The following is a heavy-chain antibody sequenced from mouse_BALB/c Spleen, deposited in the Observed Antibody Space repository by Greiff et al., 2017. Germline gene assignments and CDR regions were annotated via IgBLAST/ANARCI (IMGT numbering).Heavy chain of an antibody. CDR2: INPGSGGT. CDR1: GYAFTNYL. J-gene: IGHJ2*01. V-gene: IGHV1-54*01. CDR3: ARESYFDY. Sequence: QVPLQQSGAELVRPGTSVKVSCKASGYAFTNYLIEWVKQRPGPGLEWIGVINPGSGGTNYNEKFKGKATLTADKSSSTAYMQLSSLTSDDSAVYFCARESYFDYWGQGTTLTVSS.